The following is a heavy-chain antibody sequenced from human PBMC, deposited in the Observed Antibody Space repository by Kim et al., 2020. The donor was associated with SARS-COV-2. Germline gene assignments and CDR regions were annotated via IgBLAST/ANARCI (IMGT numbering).Heavy chain of an antibody. CDR2: GIK. J-gene: IGHJ4*02. V-gene: IGHV1-46*01. Sequence: GIKPYAQKFQGRVTVTPDTSTSTVYMNLGSLRSEDTAVYYCARVLSLVVWDHWGQGTLVTVSA. CDR3: ARVLSLVVWDH. D-gene: IGHD2-15*01.